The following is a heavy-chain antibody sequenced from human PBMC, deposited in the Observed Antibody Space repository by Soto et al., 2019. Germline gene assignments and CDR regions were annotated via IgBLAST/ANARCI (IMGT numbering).Heavy chain of an antibody. CDR3: AKDSGWFGELFRHFDY. Sequence: HPGGSLRLSCAASGFTFSSYAMGWVRQAPGKGLEWVSAISGSGGSTYYADSVKGRFTISRDNSKNTLYLQMNSLRAEDTAVYYCAKDSGWFGELFRHFDYWGQGTLVTVSS. CDR1: GFTFSSYA. D-gene: IGHD3-10*01. CDR2: ISGSGGST. V-gene: IGHV3-23*01. J-gene: IGHJ4*02.